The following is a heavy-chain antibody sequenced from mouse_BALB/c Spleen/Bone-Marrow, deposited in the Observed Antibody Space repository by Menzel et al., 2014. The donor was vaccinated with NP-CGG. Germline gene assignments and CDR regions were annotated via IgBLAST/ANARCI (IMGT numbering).Heavy chain of an antibody. V-gene: IGHV1S56*01. CDR2: IYPGDGST. J-gene: IGHJ3*01. CDR1: GYTFTSYD. Sequence: VQRVESGPELVKPGALVKISCKASGYTFTSYDINWVKQRPGQGLEWIGWIYPGDGSTKYNEKFKGKATLTADESSSTAYMQLSSLTSENSAVYFCARSGDSSGYGFAYWGQGTLVTVSA. CDR3: ARSGDSSGYGFAY. D-gene: IGHD3-2*01.